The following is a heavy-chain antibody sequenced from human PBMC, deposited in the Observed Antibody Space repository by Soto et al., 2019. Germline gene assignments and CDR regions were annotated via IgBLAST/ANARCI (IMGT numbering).Heavy chain of an antibody. D-gene: IGHD6-6*01. J-gene: IGHJ6*02. CDR1: GFTFSSYG. V-gene: IGHV3-33*01. Sequence: QVQLVESGGGVVQPGRSLRLSCAASGFTFSSYGMHWVRQAPGKGLEWVAVIWYDGSNKYYADSVKGRFTISRDNSKNTLYLQMNSLRAEDTAVYYCARDAGMKRAARPAKNGMDVWGQGTTVTVSS. CDR2: IWYDGSNK. CDR3: ARDAGMKRAARPAKNGMDV.